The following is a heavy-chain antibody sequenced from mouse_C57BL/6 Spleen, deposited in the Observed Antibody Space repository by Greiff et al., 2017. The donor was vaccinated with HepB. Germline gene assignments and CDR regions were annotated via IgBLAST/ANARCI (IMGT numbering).Heavy chain of an antibody. D-gene: IGHD4-1*01. J-gene: IGHJ2*01. Sequence: VQLQQSGAELARPGASMKMSCKASGYTFTSYTMHWVKRRPGQGLEWIGYINPSSGYTKYNQKFKDKATLTADKSSSTAYMQLSSLTSEDSAVYYCARRELGFDYWGQGTTLTVSS. CDR1: GYTFTSYT. CDR3: ARRELGFDY. V-gene: IGHV1-4*01. CDR2: INPSSGYT.